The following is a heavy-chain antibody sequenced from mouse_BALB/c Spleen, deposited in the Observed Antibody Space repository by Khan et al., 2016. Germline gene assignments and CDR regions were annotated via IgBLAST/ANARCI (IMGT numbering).Heavy chain of an antibody. D-gene: IGHD1-1*02. CDR3: ANSGGYYFDY. CDR1: GYSITSDYA. J-gene: IGHJ2*01. Sequence: VQLKQSGPGLVKPSQTLSLTYTVTGYSITSDYAWNCIRQFPGNKLEWMGYISYSGSTSYHTSLKSRIPINRDTSTNQFFPQLNSVTTEDTATYCCANSGGYYFDYWGKCTTLTVSS. V-gene: IGHV3-2*02. CDR2: ISYSGST.